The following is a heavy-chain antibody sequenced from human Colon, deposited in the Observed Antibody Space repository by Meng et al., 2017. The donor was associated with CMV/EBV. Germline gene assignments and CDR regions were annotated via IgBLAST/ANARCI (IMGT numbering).Heavy chain of an antibody. D-gene: IGHD3-3*01. CDR1: GASLNNDNSF. Sequence: SETLSLTCTVSGASLNNDNSFWAWVRQPPGKGLEWIGSIYYSGSTYYNPSLKSRVTISVDTSKNQFSLKLSSVTAADTAVYYCARDDKYYDFWSGYYTGAGAFDIWGQGTMVTVSS. CDR3: ARDDKYYDFWSGYYTGAGAFDI. V-gene: IGHV4-39*07. CDR2: IYYSGST. J-gene: IGHJ3*02.